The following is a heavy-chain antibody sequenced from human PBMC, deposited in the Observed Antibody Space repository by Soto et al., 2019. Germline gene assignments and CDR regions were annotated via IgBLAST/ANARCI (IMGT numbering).Heavy chain of an antibody. Sequence: TLPHTCTVSGGSSSSGGYCWSWIRQHPGKGPEWIGYIYYSGSTYYNPSLKSRVTISVDTSKNQFSLKLSSATAADTAVYYCARVYNWNYSLWGQGTLVTVSS. CDR2: IYYSGST. D-gene: IGHD1-1*01. J-gene: IGHJ4*02. CDR1: GGSSSSGGYC. CDR3: ARVYNWNYSL. V-gene: IGHV4-31*03.